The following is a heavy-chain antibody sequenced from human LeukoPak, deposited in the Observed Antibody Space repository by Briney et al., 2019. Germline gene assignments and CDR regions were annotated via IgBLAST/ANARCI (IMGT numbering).Heavy chain of an antibody. J-gene: IGHJ4*02. Sequence: QPGGSLRLSCAASGFTFDDYAMHWVRQAPGKGLEWVSLISWDGGSTYYADSVKGRFTISRDNSKNSLYLQMNSLRAEDTALYYCVKSGEESGGSYYGAYDYWGQGTLVTVSS. D-gene: IGHD1-26*01. V-gene: IGHV3-43D*03. CDR1: GFTFDDYA. CDR3: VKSGEESGGSYYGAYDY. CDR2: ISWDGGST.